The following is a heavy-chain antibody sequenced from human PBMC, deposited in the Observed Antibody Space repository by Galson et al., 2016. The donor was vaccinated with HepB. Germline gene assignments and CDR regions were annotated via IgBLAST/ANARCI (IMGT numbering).Heavy chain of an antibody. CDR3: ARRGAAAAAGYVAY. CDR1: GGSISGYY. Sequence: SETLSLTCTVSGGSISGYYWTWIRQHAGKGLEWIGYVAHSGSTHYNPSLQSRVSISVDTSKNQFSLNLSSVTAADTAVYYCARRGAAAAAGYVAYWGQGTLVTVSS. CDR2: VAHSGST. J-gene: IGHJ4*02. V-gene: IGHV4-59*06. D-gene: IGHD2-15*01.